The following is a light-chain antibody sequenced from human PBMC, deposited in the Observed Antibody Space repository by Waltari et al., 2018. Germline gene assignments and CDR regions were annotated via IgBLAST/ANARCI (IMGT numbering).Light chain of an antibody. V-gene: IGKV1-39*01. CDR2: AAS. Sequence: DIQMAQSPSSLSASVGDRITITCRASQSISSHLNWYQHKSGKAPKHLVYAASSLQSGVPSRFSGSGSGTDFTLTISSLQPEDFATYYCQQSYSAPHFGPGTKVDIK. J-gene: IGKJ3*01. CDR3: QQSYSAPH. CDR1: QSISSH.